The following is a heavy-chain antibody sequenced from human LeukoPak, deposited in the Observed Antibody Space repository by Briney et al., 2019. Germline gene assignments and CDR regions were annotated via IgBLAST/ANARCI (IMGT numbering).Heavy chain of an antibody. Sequence: ASMKVSCKASGYTFTDYYIHCVRQAPGQGLEWMGWINPNSGGTNYAQKFQGRVTMTRDTSISTAYMEVSRLRSNDTAVYYCARASISAAGPALIDYWGQGTLVTVSS. J-gene: IGHJ4*02. CDR3: ARASISAAGPALIDY. CDR1: GYTFTDYY. CDR2: INPNSGGT. V-gene: IGHV1-2*02. D-gene: IGHD6-19*01.